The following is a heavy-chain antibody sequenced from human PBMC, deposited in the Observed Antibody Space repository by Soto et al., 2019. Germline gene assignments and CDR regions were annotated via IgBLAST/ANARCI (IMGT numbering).Heavy chain of an antibody. CDR1: GFTFSTYD. D-gene: IGHD5-12*01. J-gene: IGHJ4*02. Sequence: GESLKISCAASGFTFSTYDMSWVRQAPGKGLEWVSAISGGNTYYAESVKGRFTISRDNSKNTLYLQMNSLRAEDTAIYYCAKDEGEYSGYGNFDYWGQGTLVTVSS. CDR2: ISGGNT. V-gene: IGHV3-23*01. CDR3: AKDEGEYSGYGNFDY.